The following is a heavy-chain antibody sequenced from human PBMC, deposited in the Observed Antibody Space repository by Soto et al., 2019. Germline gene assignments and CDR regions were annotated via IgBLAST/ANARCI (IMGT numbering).Heavy chain of an antibody. Sequence: SETLSLTCTVSGGSISSYYWSWIRQPPGKGLEWIGYIYYSGSTNYNPSLKSRVTISVDTSKNQFSLKLSSVTAADTAVYYCARGGYCSSTSCYGVLGYYYMAVWGKGTTVTVSS. CDR1: GGSISSYY. CDR3: ARGGYCSSTSCYGVLGYYYMAV. V-gene: IGHV4-59*01. D-gene: IGHD2-2*01. J-gene: IGHJ6*03. CDR2: IYYSGST.